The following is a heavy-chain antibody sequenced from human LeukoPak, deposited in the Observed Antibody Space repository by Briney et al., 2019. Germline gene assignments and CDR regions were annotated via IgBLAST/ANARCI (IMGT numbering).Heavy chain of an antibody. Sequence: SEALSLTCSVSGGSISSGDYYWSWIRQHPGKGLEWIGYIHYSGSTYYNPSLKSRVSISVSTSKNRFSLQLSSVTAADTAVYYCARVIGYDQLDYWGQGTLVTVSS. D-gene: IGHD5-12*01. CDR1: GGSISSGDYY. CDR3: ARVIGYDQLDY. J-gene: IGHJ4*02. CDR2: IHYSGST. V-gene: IGHV4-31*03.